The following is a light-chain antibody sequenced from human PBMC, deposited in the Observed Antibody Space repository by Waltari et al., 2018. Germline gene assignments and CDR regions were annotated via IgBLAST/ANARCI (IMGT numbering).Light chain of an antibody. CDR1: QDIRDD. CDR3: LQHSNYPWT. J-gene: IGKJ1*01. CDR2: GAF. Sequence: AVQMTQSPSSLSASVGDRISITCRASQDIRDDLGWYQHKSGTAPKLLIFGAFTLQRGVPSRFSGSGSGTGFTLTISNLQPADSATYYCLQHSNYPWTFGQGTKVEI. V-gene: IGKV1-6*01.